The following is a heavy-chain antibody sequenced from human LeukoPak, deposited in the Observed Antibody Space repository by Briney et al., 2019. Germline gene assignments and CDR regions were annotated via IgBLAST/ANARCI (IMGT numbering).Heavy chain of an antibody. CDR1: GFTFSDYY. V-gene: IGHV3-20*04. CDR2: INWNGGST. D-gene: IGHD3-10*01. J-gene: IGHJ6*03. Sequence: GGSLRLSCAASGFTFSDYYMSWVRQAPGKGLEWVSGINWNGGSTGYADSVKGRFTISRDNVKNSLYLQMNSLRAEDTALYYCARNAAKTRAYYYMGVWGKGTTVTVSS. CDR3: ARNAAKTRAYYYMGV.